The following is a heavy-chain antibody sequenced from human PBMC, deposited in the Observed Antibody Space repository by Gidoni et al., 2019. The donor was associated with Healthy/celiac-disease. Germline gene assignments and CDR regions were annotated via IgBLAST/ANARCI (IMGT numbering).Heavy chain of an antibody. Sequence: QVQLQQWGAGLLKPSETLSLTCAVYGGSFSGYYWSWIRQPPGKGLEWIGEINHSGSTNYNPSLKSRVTISVDTSKNQFSLKLSSVTAADTAVYYCARGYGDYVPYYFDYWGQGTLVTDSS. D-gene: IGHD4-17*01. CDR1: GGSFSGYY. CDR3: ARGYGDYVPYYFDY. CDR2: INHSGST. V-gene: IGHV4-34*01. J-gene: IGHJ4*02.